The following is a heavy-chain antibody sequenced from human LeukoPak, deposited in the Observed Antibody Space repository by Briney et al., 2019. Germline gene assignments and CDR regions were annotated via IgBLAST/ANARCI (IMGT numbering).Heavy chain of an antibody. Sequence: GGPLRLSCAASGFTLSNSYMPCAPHAPEKGVEWVANIKEDGGEKYYVDSVKGRFTVSRDNAKRSLYLQMNSLRAEDTAVYYCATINTAIFSSSDYWGPGTLVTVSS. CDR3: ATINTAIFSSSDY. D-gene: IGHD2-21*02. CDR1: GFTLSNSY. V-gene: IGHV3-7*05. CDR2: IKEDGGEK. J-gene: IGHJ4*02.